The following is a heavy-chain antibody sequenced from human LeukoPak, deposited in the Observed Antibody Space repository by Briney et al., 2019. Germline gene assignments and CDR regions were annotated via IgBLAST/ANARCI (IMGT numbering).Heavy chain of an antibody. CDR1: GFTFSTYW. Sequence: GGSLRLSCVDSGFTFSTYWMSWVRQPPGKGLEWVANIKQDGSEKYYVDSVKGRFTISRDNAKNSLYLQMNSLRAEDTAVYYCATGFRGYGGQGTLVTVSS. D-gene: IGHD5-12*01. J-gene: IGHJ4*02. CDR3: ATGFRGY. CDR2: IKQDGSEK. V-gene: IGHV3-7*01.